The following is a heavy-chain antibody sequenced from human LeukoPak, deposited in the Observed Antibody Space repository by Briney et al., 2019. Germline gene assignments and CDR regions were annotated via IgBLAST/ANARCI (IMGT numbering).Heavy chain of an antibody. CDR3: AKDITGGRSSPYFDS. D-gene: IGHD6-6*01. CDR1: GFTFDAYA. J-gene: IGHJ4*02. CDR2: ISWNGGGM. V-gene: IGHV3-9*01. Sequence: GGSLRLSCEASGFTFDAYAMHWVRQAPGKGLEWVSGISWNGGGMGYAVSVKGRFTISRDNAKNSLYLQMNSLRDEDTALYYCAKDITGGRSSPYFDSWGQGTLVTVSS.